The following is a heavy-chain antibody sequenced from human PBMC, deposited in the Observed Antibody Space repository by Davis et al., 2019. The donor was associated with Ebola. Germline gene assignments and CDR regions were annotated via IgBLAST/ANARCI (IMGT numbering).Heavy chain of an antibody. Sequence: SQTLSLTRAISGDRLHRNSAAWPWTRQSPSRGLEWLGRPYYRSKWYNDYAVSVKSRITFNSDTSKNQFSLQLNSVTPEDTAVYYCARTPGTVLRFLEWSKTRLESKYNCFDPWGQGTLVTVSS. CDR1: GDRLHRNSAA. D-gene: IGHD3-3*01. CDR3: ARTPGTVLRFLEWSKTRLESKYNCFDP. CDR2: PYYRSKWYN. J-gene: IGHJ5*02. V-gene: IGHV6-1*01.